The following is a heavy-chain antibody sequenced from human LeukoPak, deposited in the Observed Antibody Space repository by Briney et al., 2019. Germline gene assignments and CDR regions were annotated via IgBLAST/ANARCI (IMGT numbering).Heavy chain of an antibody. CDR2: LYDSGRT. D-gene: IGHD3-3*01. V-gene: IGHV4-59*01. J-gene: IGHJ6*04. Sequence: PSETLSLTCTVSGDSISTYHWHWLRQSPAQGLEWIGLLYDSGRTYYNPSLKSRVTISVDTSKNQFSLKVNSVTAADTAVYYCARHSGLRSPLGVWGKGTTVTVSS. CDR3: ARHSGLRSPLGV. CDR1: GDSISTYH.